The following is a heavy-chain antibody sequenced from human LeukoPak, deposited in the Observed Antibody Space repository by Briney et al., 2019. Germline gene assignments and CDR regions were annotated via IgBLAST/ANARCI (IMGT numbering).Heavy chain of an antibody. CDR2: ISYDGSNK. Sequence: PGGSLRLSCAASGFTFSSYGMHWVRQAPGKGLEWVAVISYDGSNKYYADSVKGRFTISRDNSKNTLYLQMNSLRAEDTAVYYCAKDPKVRGLGDYYYYYGMDVWGQGTTVTVSS. D-gene: IGHD3-10*01. V-gene: IGHV3-30*18. CDR3: AKDPKVRGLGDYYYYYGMDV. CDR1: GFTFSSYG. J-gene: IGHJ6*02.